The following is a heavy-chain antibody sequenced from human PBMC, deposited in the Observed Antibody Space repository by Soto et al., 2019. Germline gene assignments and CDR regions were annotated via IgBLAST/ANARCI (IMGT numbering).Heavy chain of an antibody. J-gene: IGHJ4*02. CDR2: IYPSESET. D-gene: IGHD5-18*01. V-gene: IGHV5-51*01. Sequence: GESLKISCKGDGYRVTSYWLVWVCQMPGKGLEWMGIIYPSESETRYSPSFQGQVTISVDKSISTAYLQWSSLKASDTAMYYCGRGSFIQQPDTWGQGTLVTVSS. CDR3: GRGSFIQQPDT. CDR1: GYRVTSYW.